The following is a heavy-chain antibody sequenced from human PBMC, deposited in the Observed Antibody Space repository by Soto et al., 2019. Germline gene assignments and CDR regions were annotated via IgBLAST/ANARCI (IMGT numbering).Heavy chain of an antibody. CDR2: INHSGST. Sequence: QVQLQQWGAGLLKPSETLSLTCAVYGGSFSGYYWSWIRQPPGKGLEWIGEINHSGSTNYNPSLKSRVTRSVDTSKNQFALKLSSVTAADTAVDYCARVQRRSNLPDYWGQGTLVTVSS. J-gene: IGHJ4*02. CDR3: ARVQRRSNLPDY. D-gene: IGHD4-4*01. CDR1: GGSFSGYY. V-gene: IGHV4-34*01.